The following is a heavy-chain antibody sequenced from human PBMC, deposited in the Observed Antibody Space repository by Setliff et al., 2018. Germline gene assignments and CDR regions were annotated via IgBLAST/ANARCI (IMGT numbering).Heavy chain of an antibody. CDR3: ARDNTILGATDY. CDR2: INHSGST. CDR1: GGSFSNYY. V-gene: IGHV4-34*01. D-gene: IGHD1-26*01. J-gene: IGHJ4*02. Sequence: SETLSLTCTVYGGSFSNYYWSWIRQPPGKGLEWIGEINHSGSTNYNPSLKSRVTISVDTSRNQFSLKLSSLTAADTALYFCARDNTILGATDYWGQGALVTVSS.